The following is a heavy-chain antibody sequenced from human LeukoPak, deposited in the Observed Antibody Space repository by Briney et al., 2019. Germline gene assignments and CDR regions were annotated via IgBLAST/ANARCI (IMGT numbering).Heavy chain of an antibody. V-gene: IGHV3-30*18. CDR3: AKAYYDYVWGSYHYLKEYYFDY. CDR2: ISYDGGNK. CDR1: GFTFSSYG. D-gene: IGHD3-16*02. J-gene: IGHJ4*02. Sequence: GRSLRLSCAASGFTFSSYGMHWVRQAPGKGLEWVAVISYDGGNKYYADSVKGRFTISRDNSKNTLYLQMNSLRAEDTAVYYCAKAYYDYVWGSYHYLKEYYFDYWGQGTLVTVSS.